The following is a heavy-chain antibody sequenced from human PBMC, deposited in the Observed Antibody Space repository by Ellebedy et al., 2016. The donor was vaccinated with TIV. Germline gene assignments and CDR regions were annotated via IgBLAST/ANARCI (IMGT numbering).Heavy chain of an antibody. Sequence: ASVKVSCXASGYTFTSYDINWVRQATGQGLEWMGWMNPNSGNTGYAQKFQGRVTMTRNTSISTAYMELSSLRSEDTAVYYCAREGDYYDSSGYSVDVWGQGTTVTVSS. V-gene: IGHV1-8*01. D-gene: IGHD3-22*01. CDR2: MNPNSGNT. J-gene: IGHJ6*02. CDR1: GYTFTSYD. CDR3: AREGDYYDSSGYSVDV.